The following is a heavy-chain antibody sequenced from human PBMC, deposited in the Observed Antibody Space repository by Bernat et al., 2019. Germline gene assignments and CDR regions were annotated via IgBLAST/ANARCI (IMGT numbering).Heavy chain of an antibody. V-gene: IGHV3-30*03. J-gene: IGHJ5*02. Sequence: QVQLVESGGGVVQPGRSLRLSCAASGFTFSSYGMHWVRQAPGKGLEWVAVISYDGSNKYYADSVKGRFTISRDNSKNTLYLQMNSLRAEDTAVYYCARDPINPAFTPAYWFDPWGQGTLVTVSS. CDR1: GFTFSSYG. CDR3: ARDPINPAFTPAYWFDP. CDR2: ISYDGSNK.